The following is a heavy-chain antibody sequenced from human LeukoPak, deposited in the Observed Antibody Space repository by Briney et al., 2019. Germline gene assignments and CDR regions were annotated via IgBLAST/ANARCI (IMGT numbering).Heavy chain of an antibody. Sequence: SETLSLTCTVSGGSISSYYWSWIRQPPGKGLEWIGYIYYSGSTNYNPSLKSRVTISVDTSKNQFSLKLSFVTAADTAVYYCARDDQDAFDIWGQGTMVTVSS. CDR3: ARDDQDAFDI. J-gene: IGHJ3*02. D-gene: IGHD2-2*01. CDR2: IYYSGST. CDR1: GGSISSYY. V-gene: IGHV4-59*01.